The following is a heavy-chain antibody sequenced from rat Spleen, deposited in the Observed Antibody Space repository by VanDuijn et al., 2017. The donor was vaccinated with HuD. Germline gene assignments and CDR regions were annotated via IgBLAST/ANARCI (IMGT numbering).Heavy chain of an antibody. J-gene: IGHJ1*01. V-gene: IGHV5-20*01. CDR3: TKDRANSYWYFDV. CDR2: ISYDGSST. Sequence: EVQLVESGGGLVQPGRSMKLSCAASGFTFSNYDMAWVRQAPTKGLEWVASISYDGSSTYYRDSVKGRFTISRDNAKSTLYLQMDSLRSEDTATYYCTKDRANSYWYFDVRGPGTMVTVSS. CDR1: GFTFSNYD. D-gene: IGHD5-1*01.